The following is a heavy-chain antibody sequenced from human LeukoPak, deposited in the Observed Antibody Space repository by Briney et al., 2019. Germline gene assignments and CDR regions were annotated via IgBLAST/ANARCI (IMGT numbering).Heavy chain of an antibody. CDR2: IYYSGSP. D-gene: IGHD6-13*01. Sequence: SETLSLTCTVSGGSISSYYWSWIRQPPGKGLEWIGYIYYSGSPNYNPSLKSRVTISVDTSKNQFSLKLSSVTAADTAVYYCARGEYSSSWAKNWFDPWGQGTLVTVSS. J-gene: IGHJ5*02. CDR1: GGSISSYY. V-gene: IGHV4-59*12. CDR3: ARGEYSSSWAKNWFDP.